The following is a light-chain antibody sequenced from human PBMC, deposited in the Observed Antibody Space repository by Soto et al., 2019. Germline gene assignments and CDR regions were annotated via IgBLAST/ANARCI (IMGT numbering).Light chain of an antibody. CDR3: QQYESSVT. Sequence: EIVLTQSPGSLSLSPGEGATLSCRASQSVSSSFFAWYQHKPGQAPSLLIYGASRRATGVPDRFSGSGSGTDFTLSISRLEPEDFAVYYCQQYESSVTFGQGTKVEIK. CDR1: QSVSSSF. CDR2: GAS. J-gene: IGKJ1*01. V-gene: IGKV3-20*01.